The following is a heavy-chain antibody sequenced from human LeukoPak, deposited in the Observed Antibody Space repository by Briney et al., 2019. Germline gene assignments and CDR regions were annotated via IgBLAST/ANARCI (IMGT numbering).Heavy chain of an antibody. Sequence: GGSLRLSCAASGFSFSDYYMSWIRHAPRKGLEWVSYITTSGSDTNYPDSVKGRFTISRDNAKNSLYLHINSLRAEDTAVYYCARGTGARKCGNCYFDYWGQGTLVTVSS. D-gene: IGHD2-21*01. CDR3: ARGTGARKCGNCYFDY. J-gene: IGHJ4*02. CDR1: GFSFSDYY. V-gene: IGHV3-11*06. CDR2: ITTSGSDT.